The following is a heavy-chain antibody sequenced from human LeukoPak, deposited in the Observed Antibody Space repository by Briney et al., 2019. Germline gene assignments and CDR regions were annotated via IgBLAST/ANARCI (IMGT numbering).Heavy chain of an antibody. D-gene: IGHD1-26*01. CDR2: IYYSGST. V-gene: IGHV4-59*01. CDR1: GGSISSDY. Sequence: SETLSLTCTVSGGSISSDYWSWLRQSPGKGLEWLANIYYSGSTNYNPPLKSRVTISIDTSKNQFFLKLNSVTAADTAVYYCARVVEFSKYWFDPWGHGTLVTVSS. CDR3: ARVVEFSKYWFDP. J-gene: IGHJ5*02.